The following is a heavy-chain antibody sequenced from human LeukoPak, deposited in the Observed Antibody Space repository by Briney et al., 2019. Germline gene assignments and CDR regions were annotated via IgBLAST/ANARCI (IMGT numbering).Heavy chain of an antibody. CDR2: ITQDGSKK. CDR1: GFTFSSYW. V-gene: IGHV3-7*01. D-gene: IGHD2-2*01. Sequence: PGGSLRLSCAASGFTFSSYWMSWVRQAPGKGLEWVANITQDGSKKYYVDSVKGRFTISRDNAKNSLYLQMNSLRAEDTAVYYCARFSLLGVVPAPHDASDIWGQGTMVTVSS. J-gene: IGHJ3*02. CDR3: ARFSLLGVVPAPHDASDI.